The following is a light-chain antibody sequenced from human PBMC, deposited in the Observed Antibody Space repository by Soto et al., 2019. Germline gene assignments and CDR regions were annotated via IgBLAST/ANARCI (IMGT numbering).Light chain of an antibody. Sequence: QSALTQPASLSGSPGQSITISCTGTSSDIGAYDYVSWFQQHPGKAPKLMISEVNNRPSGVSNRFSGSKSGNTAYLTISGLQADDEADYYCTSYTTRSKSVLFGGGTKLTVL. CDR3: TSYTTRSKSVL. J-gene: IGLJ2*01. V-gene: IGLV2-14*01. CDR1: SSDIGAYDY. CDR2: EVN.